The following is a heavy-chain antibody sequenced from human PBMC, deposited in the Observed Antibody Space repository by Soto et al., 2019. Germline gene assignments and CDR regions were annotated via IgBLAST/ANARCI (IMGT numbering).Heavy chain of an antibody. V-gene: IGHV3-11*01. Sequence: GGSLRLSCAASGFTFSDYYMSWIRQAPGKGLEWVSYISSSGSTIYYADSVKGRFTISRDNAKNSLYLQMNSLRAEDTAVYYCAREGFLSRTYYYGSGSHFDYWGQGTLVTVSS. CDR3: AREGFLSRTYYYGSGSHFDY. J-gene: IGHJ4*02. CDR1: GFTFSDYY. D-gene: IGHD3-10*01. CDR2: ISSSGSTI.